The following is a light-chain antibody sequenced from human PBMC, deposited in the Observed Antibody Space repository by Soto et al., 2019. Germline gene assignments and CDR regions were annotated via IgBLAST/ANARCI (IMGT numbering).Light chain of an antibody. J-gene: IGKJ4*01. Sequence: DLQMTQSPSSLSASVGDKVTITCQASQDIDTSLNWYQLRPGEPPKLLIYDASTLETGVPSRFSGSGSGIHFTLTITSLHPEESATYFCQQFYDVFLTFGGGTRVEFK. V-gene: IGKV1-33*01. CDR3: QQFYDVFLT. CDR1: QDIDTS. CDR2: DAS.